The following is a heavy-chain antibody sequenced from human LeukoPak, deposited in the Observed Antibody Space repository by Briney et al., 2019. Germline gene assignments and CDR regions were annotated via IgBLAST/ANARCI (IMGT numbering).Heavy chain of an antibody. CDR2: IYHSGST. V-gene: IGHV4-38-2*02. CDR1: GYSISSGYY. D-gene: IGHD4-23*01. Sequence: SETLSLTCTVSGYSISSGYYWGWSRPPPGKGLEWIGSIYHSGSTYYNPSLKSRVTISVDTSKNQFSLKLSSVTAADTAVYYCARVGTDYGGNSYFDYWGQGTLVTVSS. J-gene: IGHJ4*02. CDR3: ARVGTDYGGNSYFDY.